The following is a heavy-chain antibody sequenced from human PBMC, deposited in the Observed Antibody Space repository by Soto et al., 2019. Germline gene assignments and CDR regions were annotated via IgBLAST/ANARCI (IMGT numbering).Heavy chain of an antibody. D-gene: IGHD3-16*01. V-gene: IGHV1-8*01. J-gene: IGHJ6*02. Sequence: SVKVSCKASGYTFSDFDINWRRQAAGQGPEWMGWMNAKSGDTFSAQRLQGKFNMTWDTSLSTAYMEVGSLTSDDAAIYYCARGNPFNYAGFDVWGQGTTVTVSS. CDR1: GYTFSDFD. CDR2: MNAKSGDT. CDR3: ARGNPFNYAGFDV.